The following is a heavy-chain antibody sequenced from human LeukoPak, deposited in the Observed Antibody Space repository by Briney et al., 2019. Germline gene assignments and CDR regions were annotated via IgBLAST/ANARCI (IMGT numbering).Heavy chain of an antibody. D-gene: IGHD6-13*01. CDR2: IIPILGIA. V-gene: IGHV1-69*04. CDR1: GGTFSSYA. CDR3: ARVRVAAAGPFDY. Sequence: SVTVSCKASGGTFSSYAISWVRQAPGQGLEWMGRIIPILGIANYAQKFEGTVTITADKSTSTAYMELSSLRSEDTAVYYCARVRVAAAGPFDYWGQGTLVTVSS. J-gene: IGHJ4*02.